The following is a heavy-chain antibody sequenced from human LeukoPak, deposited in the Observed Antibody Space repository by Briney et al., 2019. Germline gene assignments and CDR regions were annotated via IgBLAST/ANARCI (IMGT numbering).Heavy chain of an antibody. CDR1: GGSISSGGYY. CDR3: AVALIALDY. Sequence: NTSETLSLTCTVSGGSISSGGYYWSWIRQPPGKGLEWIGYIYHSGSTYYNPSLKSRVTISVDRSKNQFSLKLSPVTAADTAVYYCAVALIALDYWGQGTLVTVSS. V-gene: IGHV4-30-2*01. J-gene: IGHJ4*02. CDR2: IYHSGST. D-gene: IGHD3-16*01.